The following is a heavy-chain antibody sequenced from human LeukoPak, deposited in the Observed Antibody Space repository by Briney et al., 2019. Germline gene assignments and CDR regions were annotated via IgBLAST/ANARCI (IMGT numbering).Heavy chain of an antibody. Sequence: PGGSLRLSCAASGFTVSSNYMSWVRQAPGKGLEWVSVIYSGGSTYYADSVKGRFTISRDNSKNTLYLQMNSLRAEDTAVYYCASGSGSYYGDAFDIWGQGAMVTVSS. D-gene: IGHD1-26*01. V-gene: IGHV3-53*01. CDR3: ASGSGSYYGDAFDI. J-gene: IGHJ3*02. CDR1: GFTVSSNY. CDR2: IYSGGST.